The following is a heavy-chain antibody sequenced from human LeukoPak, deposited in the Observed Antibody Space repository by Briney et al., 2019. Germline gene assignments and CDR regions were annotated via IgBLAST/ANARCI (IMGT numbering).Heavy chain of an antibody. D-gene: IGHD4-11*01. V-gene: IGHV3-21*01. CDR1: GLNFSSYS. CDR3: ARIDYSYDY. Sequence: GGSLRLSCAASGLNFSSYSMNWVRQAPGKGLEWVPSISSSSSYIYYAASVKGRFTISRDNAKNSLYLQMNSLRAEDTAVYYCARIDYSYDYWGQGTLVTVSS. J-gene: IGHJ4*02. CDR2: ISSSSSYI.